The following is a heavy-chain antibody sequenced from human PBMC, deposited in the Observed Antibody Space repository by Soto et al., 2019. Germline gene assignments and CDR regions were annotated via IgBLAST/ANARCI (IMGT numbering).Heavy chain of an antibody. CDR3: VREDDGGDRDYYGLDV. CDR1: GGCISSSRYY. D-gene: IGHD2-21*02. V-gene: IGHV4-39*02. J-gene: IGHJ6*02. Sequence: SETLSLTCTVSGGCISSSRYYWGWIRQPPGKGLEWIGSIYYSGSTYYNPSLKSRVTISVDTSKNLFSLKLSSVTAADTAVYFCVREDDGGDRDYYGLDVWGQGTTVTV. CDR2: IYYSGST.